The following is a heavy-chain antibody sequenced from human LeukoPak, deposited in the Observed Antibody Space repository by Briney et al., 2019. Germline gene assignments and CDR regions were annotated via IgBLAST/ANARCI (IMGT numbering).Heavy chain of an antibody. V-gene: IGHV3-7*03. CDR3: ARASAAAGQNYYYYYGMDV. CDR2: IKQDGSEK. CDR1: GFTFSSYW. J-gene: IGHJ6*02. Sequence: GSLRLSCAASGFTFSSYWMSWVRQAPGKGLEWVANIKQDGSEKYYVDSVKGRFTISRDNAKNSLYLQMNSLRAEDTAVYYCARASAAAGQNYYYYYGMDVWGQGTTVTVSS. D-gene: IGHD6-13*01.